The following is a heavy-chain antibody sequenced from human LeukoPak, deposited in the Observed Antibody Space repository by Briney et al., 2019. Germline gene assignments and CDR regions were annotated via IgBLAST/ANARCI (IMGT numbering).Heavy chain of an antibody. CDR2: INQDGSEK. CDR3: ARVGSGNFLGAFDI. J-gene: IGHJ3*02. V-gene: IGHV3-7*03. D-gene: IGHD1-26*01. Sequence: GGSLRLSCAASGFTFSRNWMIWVRQAPGKRLEWVANINQDGSEKYYVDSVKGRFTISRDNAKNSLFLQMNSLRAEDTAVYYCARVGSGNFLGAFDIWGQGTMVTVSS. CDR1: GFTFSRNW.